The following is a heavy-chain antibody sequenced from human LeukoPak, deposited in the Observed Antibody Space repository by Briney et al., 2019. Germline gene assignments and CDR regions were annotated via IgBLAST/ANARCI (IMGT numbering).Heavy chain of an antibody. CDR3: ARINCSGGSCYSGKNYYYMDV. J-gene: IGHJ6*03. Sequence: SETLSLTCTVSGYSISSGYYWGWIRQPPGKGLEWIGNIYHSGSTYYNPSLKSRVTISVDTSKNQFSVKLSSVTAADTAVYYCARINCSGGSCYSGKNYYYMDVWGKGTTVTISS. D-gene: IGHD2-15*01. V-gene: IGHV4-38-2*02. CDR2: IYHSGST. CDR1: GYSISSGYY.